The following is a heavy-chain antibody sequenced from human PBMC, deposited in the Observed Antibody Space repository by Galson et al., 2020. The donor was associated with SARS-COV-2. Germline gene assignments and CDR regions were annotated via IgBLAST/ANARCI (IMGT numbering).Heavy chain of an antibody. CDR1: GASISSGSYY. CDR3: ARLDTSGYYTWCNP. V-gene: IGHV4-61*02. Sequence: SETLSLTCTVSGASISSGSYYWSWIRQPAGKGLEWIGRIYTSGSTTYNPSLKSRLTMSVDTSKSQFSLKLSSVTAADTAVYFCARLDTSGYYTWCNPWGQGTLVTVSS. CDR2: IYTSGST. J-gene: IGHJ5*02. D-gene: IGHD3-22*01.